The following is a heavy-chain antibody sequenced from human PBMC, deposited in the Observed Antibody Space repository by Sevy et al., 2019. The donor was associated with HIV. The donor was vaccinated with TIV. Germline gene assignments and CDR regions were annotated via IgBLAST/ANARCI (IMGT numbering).Heavy chain of an antibody. D-gene: IGHD2-15*01. J-gene: IGHJ3*02. CDR3: AKDIVAVVGDAFDI. Sequence: GGSLRLSCAASGVSFISYAMNWVRQAPGKGLEWVSAISGSDGATYYADSVKGRFSISRDNSKNTLYLQMDSLGAEDTAVYYCAKDIVAVVGDAFDIWGQGTMVTVSS. CDR2: ISGSDGAT. V-gene: IGHV3-23*01. CDR1: GVSFISYA.